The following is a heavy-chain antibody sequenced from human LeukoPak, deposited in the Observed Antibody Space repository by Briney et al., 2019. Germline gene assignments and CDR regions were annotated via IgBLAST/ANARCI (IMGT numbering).Heavy chain of an antibody. CDR2: ISGSGGST. Sequence: TGGSLRLSCEASGFTFSTYAMSWVRQAPGKGLEWVSAISGSGGSTYYADSVKGRFTISRDNSKNTLYLQINSLRAEDTAIYYCAKDRRNWGSRVDYWGQGTLVTVSS. CDR3: AKDRRNWGSRVDY. CDR1: GFTFSTYA. V-gene: IGHV3-23*01. J-gene: IGHJ4*02. D-gene: IGHD7-27*01.